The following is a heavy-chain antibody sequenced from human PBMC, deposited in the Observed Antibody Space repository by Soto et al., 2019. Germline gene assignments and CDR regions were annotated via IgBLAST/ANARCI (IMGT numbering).Heavy chain of an antibody. CDR1: GGSISSYY. D-gene: IGHD6-13*01. CDR3: ARREAAADYYYYMDV. V-gene: IGHV4-59*08. Sequence: SETLSLTCTVSGGSISSYYWSWIRQPPGKGLGWIGYIYYSGSTNYNPSLKSRVTISVDTSKNQFSLKLSSVTAADTAVYYCARREAAADYYYYMDVWGKGTTVTVSS. J-gene: IGHJ6*03. CDR2: IYYSGST.